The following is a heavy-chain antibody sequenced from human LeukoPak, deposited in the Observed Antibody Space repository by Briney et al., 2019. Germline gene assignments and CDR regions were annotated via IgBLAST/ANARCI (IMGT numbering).Heavy chain of an antibody. V-gene: IGHV4-30-4*01. CDR1: GGSISSGDYY. CDR3: ARGDTMITFGGVIVSFDY. D-gene: IGHD3-16*02. Sequence: NPSETLSLTCTVSGGSISSGDYYWSWIRQPPGKGLEWIGYIYYSGSTYYNPSLKSRVTISVDTSKNQFSLKLSSVTAADTAVCYCARGDTMITFGGVIVSFDYWGQGTLVTVSS. J-gene: IGHJ4*02. CDR2: IYYSGST.